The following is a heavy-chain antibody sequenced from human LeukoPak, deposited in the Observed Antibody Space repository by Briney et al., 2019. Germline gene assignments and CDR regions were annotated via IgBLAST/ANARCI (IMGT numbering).Heavy chain of an antibody. CDR3: ARTVDSSGYSATYWYFDL. Sequence: SETLSLTCTVYGGSISSNVYYWGWIRQPPGKGLEWIGSIYYSGSTNYNPSLKSRVTISVDTSKNQFSLKLSSVTAADTAVYYCARTVDSSGYSATYWYFDLWGRGTLVTVSS. CDR1: GGSISSNVYY. V-gene: IGHV4-39*07. D-gene: IGHD3-22*01. J-gene: IGHJ2*01. CDR2: IYYSGST.